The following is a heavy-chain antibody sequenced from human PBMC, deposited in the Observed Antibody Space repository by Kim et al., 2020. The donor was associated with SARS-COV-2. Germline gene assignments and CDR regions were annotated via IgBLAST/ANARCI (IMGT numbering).Heavy chain of an antibody. CDR2: INAGNGNT. Sequence: ASVKVSCKASGYTFTSYAMHWVRQAPGQRLEWMGWINAGNGNTKYSQKFQGRVTITRDTSASTAYMELSSLRSEDTAVYYCAREAWFGELVSFVDWFDPWGQGTLVTVSS. CDR1: GYTFTSYA. D-gene: IGHD3-10*01. CDR3: AREAWFGELVSFVDWFDP. J-gene: IGHJ5*02. V-gene: IGHV1-3*01.